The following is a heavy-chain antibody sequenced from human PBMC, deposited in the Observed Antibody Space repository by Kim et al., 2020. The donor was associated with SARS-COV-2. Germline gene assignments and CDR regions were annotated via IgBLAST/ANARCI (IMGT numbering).Heavy chain of an antibody. J-gene: IGHJ4*02. D-gene: IGHD6-19*01. CDR3: AKDFSSGWRPGYYFDY. CDR2: ISWNSGSI. Sequence: GGSLRLSCAASGFTFDDYAMHWVRQAPGKGLEWVSGISWNSGSIGYADSVKGRFTISRDNAKNSLYLQMNSLRAEDTALYYCAKDFSSGWRPGYYFDYWGQGTLVTVSS. V-gene: IGHV3-9*01. CDR1: GFTFDDYA.